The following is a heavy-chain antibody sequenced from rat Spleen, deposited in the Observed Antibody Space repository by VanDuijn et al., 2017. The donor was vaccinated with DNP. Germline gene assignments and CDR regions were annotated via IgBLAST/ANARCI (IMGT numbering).Heavy chain of an antibody. CDR3: ARDGEFITTSDYVMDA. J-gene: IGHJ4*01. CDR1: GFSLSSYG. D-gene: IGHD1-10*01. CDR2: MWSDGDI. Sequence: QVQLKESGPGLVQPSQTLSLTCTVSGFSLSSYGVGWVRQTLGKGLVWMGIMWSDGDISYNSALKSRLSISRDTSKSQVFLKMSSLQTEDTATYYCARDGEFITTSDYVMDAWGQGASVTVSS. V-gene: IGHV2-32*01.